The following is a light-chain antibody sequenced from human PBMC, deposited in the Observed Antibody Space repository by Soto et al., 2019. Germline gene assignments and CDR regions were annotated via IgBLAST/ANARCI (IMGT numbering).Light chain of an antibody. CDR2: DVS. Sequence: SALTQPASVSGSPGQSITISCTGTSSDVGGYNYVSWYQQHPGKAPKLMIYDVSNRPLGVSNRFSGSKSGNTASLTISGLQAEDEADYYCSSYTSSSTPVVFGGGTKVTVL. CDR3: SSYTSSSTPVV. V-gene: IGLV2-14*01. CDR1: SSDVGGYNY. J-gene: IGLJ2*01.